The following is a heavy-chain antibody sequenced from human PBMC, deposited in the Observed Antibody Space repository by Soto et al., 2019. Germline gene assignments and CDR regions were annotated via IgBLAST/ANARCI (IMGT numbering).Heavy chain of an antibody. CDR1: GGTFSSYT. D-gene: IGHD5-12*01. CDR3: ARDNGRYGGYDYWDDAFDI. J-gene: IGHJ3*02. V-gene: IGHV1-69*04. CDR2: IIPILGIA. Sequence: GASVKVSCKASGGTFSSYTISWVRQAPGQGLEWMGRIIPILGIANYAQKFQGRVTITADKSTSTAYMELSSLRSEDTAVYYCARDNGRYGGYDYWDDAFDIWGQGKMVTVSS.